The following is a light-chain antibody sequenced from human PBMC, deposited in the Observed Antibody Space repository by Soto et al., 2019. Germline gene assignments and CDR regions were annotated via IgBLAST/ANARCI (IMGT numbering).Light chain of an antibody. V-gene: IGKV3-15*01. CDR2: GAS. CDR3: QHYRRNTWS. J-gene: IGKJ1*01. CDR1: QSIHIR. Sequence: EMWMAQSPATLSVWPGERATLACAASQSIHIRLAWYQQKPGQAPRLLIYGASTRAAGIPERLRGSGYGTELPITITTIQNDDFETYFCQHYRRNTWSFGPGTKVDIK.